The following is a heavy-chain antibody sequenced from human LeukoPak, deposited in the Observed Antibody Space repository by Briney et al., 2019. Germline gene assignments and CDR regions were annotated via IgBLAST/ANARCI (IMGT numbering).Heavy chain of an antibody. Sequence: RGSLRLSCAASGLTFSSYSMNWVRQAPGEGLEWVSSINSGSSKIYYADSVKGRFTISRDNAKKSLYLQMNSLRAEDTAVYYCARGPLVRVDYWGQGTLVTVSS. J-gene: IGHJ4*02. D-gene: IGHD6-6*01. CDR2: INSGSSKI. CDR3: ARGPLVRVDY. V-gene: IGHV3-21*01. CDR1: GLTFSSYS.